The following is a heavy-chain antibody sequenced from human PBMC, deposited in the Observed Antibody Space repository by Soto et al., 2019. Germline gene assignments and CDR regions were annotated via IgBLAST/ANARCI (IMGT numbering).Heavy chain of an antibody. J-gene: IGHJ4*02. V-gene: IGHV3-21*01. CDR3: VRDRVSGKDY. CDR2: ISTGSNYI. Sequence: GGSLRLSCAASGFTFSSYAMHWVRQAPGKGLEWVSSISTGSNYISYIDSVKGRFTISRDNAKNSLYLQMNNLRAEDTAMYYCVRDRVSGKDYWGQGTLVTV. CDR1: GFTFSSYA. D-gene: IGHD3-10*01.